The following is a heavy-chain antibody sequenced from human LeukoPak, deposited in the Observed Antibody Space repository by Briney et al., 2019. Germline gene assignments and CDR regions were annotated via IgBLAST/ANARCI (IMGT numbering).Heavy chain of an antibody. J-gene: IGHJ4*02. V-gene: IGHV4-34*01. CDR2: INHSGST. Sequence: PSETLSLTCAVYGGSFSGYYWSLIRQPPGKGLEWIGEINHSGSTNYNPSLKSRVTISVDTSKNQFSLKLSSVTAADTAVYYCARDYGDYLRNFDYWGQGTLVTVSS. CDR1: GGSFSGYY. D-gene: IGHD4-17*01. CDR3: ARDYGDYLRNFDY.